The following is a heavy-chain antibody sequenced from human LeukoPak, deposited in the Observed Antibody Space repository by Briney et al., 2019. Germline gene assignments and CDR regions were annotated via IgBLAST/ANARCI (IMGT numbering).Heavy chain of an antibody. D-gene: IGHD3-16*01. Sequence: GGSLRLSCGASGLSISTKYITWGRRTAEKGLKCLSGIYTGDNTHYAVSVRGRFTISRDNSKNTLYLQLNSLRADDTAVYYCTARPASFRGPSDYWGQGTLVTVSS. J-gene: IGHJ4*02. V-gene: IGHV3-66*01. CDR3: TARPASFRGPSDY. CDR2: IYTGDNT. CDR1: GLSISTKY.